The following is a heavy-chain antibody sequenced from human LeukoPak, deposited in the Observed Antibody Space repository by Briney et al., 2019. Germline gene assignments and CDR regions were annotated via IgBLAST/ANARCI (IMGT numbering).Heavy chain of an antibody. J-gene: IGHJ4*02. CDR2: IFPIFGTA. CDR1: GGTFSSYA. V-gene: IGHV1-69*13. D-gene: IGHD3-10*01. Sequence: SSVKLSCTASGGTFSSYAISWVPQAPRQGLEWMGGIFPIFGTANYPQKFQGRVTITADESTSTAYMEPSSLRSEDTAVYYCARDVGGFDYWGQGTLVTVSS. CDR3: ARDVGGFDY.